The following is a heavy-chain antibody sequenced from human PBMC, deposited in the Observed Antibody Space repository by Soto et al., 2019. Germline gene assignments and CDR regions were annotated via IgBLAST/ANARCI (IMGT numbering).Heavy chain of an antibody. D-gene: IGHD3-22*01. V-gene: IGHV3-48*02. CDR2: ISSSSSTI. Sequence: EVQLVESGGGLVQPGGSLRLSCAASGFTFSSYSMNWVRQAPGKGLEWVSYISSSSSTIYYADSVKGRFTISRDNAKNSLYLQMNSRRDEDTAVYYCAREPYYYDSSGYYHLDYRVQGTLVTVSS. CDR1: GFTFSSYS. J-gene: IGHJ4*02. CDR3: AREPYYYDSSGYYHLDY.